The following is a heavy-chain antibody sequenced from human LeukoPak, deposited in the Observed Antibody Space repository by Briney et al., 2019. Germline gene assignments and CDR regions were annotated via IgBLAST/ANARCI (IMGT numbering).Heavy chain of an antibody. J-gene: IGHJ2*01. D-gene: IGHD3-22*01. CDR3: ARKAPHDSSGWYFDL. Sequence: GASVKVSCKASGYSFTGHYIHWMRQAPGQGLEGMGIINPSDGGATYAQKFQGRVTMTRDTPTSTLYMEVSSLRSEDTAVYYCARKAPHDSSGWYFDLWGRGTLVTVSS. CDR2: INPSDGGA. V-gene: IGHV1-46*01. CDR1: GYSFTGHY.